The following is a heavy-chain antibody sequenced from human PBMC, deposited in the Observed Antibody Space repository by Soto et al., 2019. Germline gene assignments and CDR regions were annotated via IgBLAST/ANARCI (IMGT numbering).Heavy chain of an antibody. CDR2: ISYDGSNK. CDR3: AKGLATAMVFGNDY. D-gene: IGHD5-18*01. Sequence: PGGSLRLSCAASGFTFSSYGMHWVRQAPGKGLEWVAVISYDGSNKYYADSVKGRFTISRDNSKNTLYLQMNSLRAEDTAVYYCAKGLATAMVFGNDYWGQGTLVTVSS. V-gene: IGHV3-30*18. CDR1: GFTFSSYG. J-gene: IGHJ4*02.